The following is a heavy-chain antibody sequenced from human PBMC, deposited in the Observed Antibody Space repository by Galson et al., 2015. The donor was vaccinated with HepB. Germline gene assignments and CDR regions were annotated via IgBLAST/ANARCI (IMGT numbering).Heavy chain of an antibody. D-gene: IGHD6-13*01. Sequence: SVKVSCKASGYTFTSYGISWVRQAPGQGLEWMGWISAYNGNTNYAQKLQGRVTMTTDTSTSTAYMELRSLRSDDTAVYYCASWTPGIDEAFDIRGQGTMVTVSS. V-gene: IGHV1-18*04. CDR3: ASWTPGIDEAFDI. J-gene: IGHJ3*02. CDR2: ISAYNGNT. CDR1: GYTFTSYG.